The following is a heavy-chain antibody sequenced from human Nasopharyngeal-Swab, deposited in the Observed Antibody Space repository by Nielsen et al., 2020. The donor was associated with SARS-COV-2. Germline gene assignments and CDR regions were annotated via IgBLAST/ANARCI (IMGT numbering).Heavy chain of an antibody. CDR1: GFTFSDYY. J-gene: IGHJ4*02. V-gene: IGHV3-11*01. CDR3: ARVREKVGATNY. D-gene: IGHD1-26*01. CDR2: ISSSGSTI. Sequence: GESLKISCAAPGFTFSDYYMSWIRQAPGKGLEWVSYISSSGSTIYYADSVKGRFTISRDNAKNSLYLQMNSLRAEDTAVYYCARVREKVGATNYWGQGTLVTVSS.